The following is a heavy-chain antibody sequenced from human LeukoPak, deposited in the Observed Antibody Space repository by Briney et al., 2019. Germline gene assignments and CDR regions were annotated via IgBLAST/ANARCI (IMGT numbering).Heavy chain of an antibody. V-gene: IGHV5-51*03. CDR3: ARRSGYGWRFDY. Sequence: PGXXLKISWKGSGYSFTSYWIGWVRQMPGKGLEWMGIIYPGDSETKYSPSLQGQVTISADKANRTAYMEGSSLKAPDTAMYYCARRSGYGWRFDYWGQGTLVTVSS. D-gene: IGHD5-18*01. CDR2: IYPGDSET. CDR1: GYSFTSYW. J-gene: IGHJ4*02.